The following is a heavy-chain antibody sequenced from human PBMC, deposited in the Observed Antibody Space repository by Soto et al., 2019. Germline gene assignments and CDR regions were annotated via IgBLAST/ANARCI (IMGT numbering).Heavy chain of an antibody. CDR3: ARVPYRGMVRGPDYYYGMDV. CDR1: GCSISSSNW. Sequence: LETLSLTCAVSGCSISSSNWWSWVRQPPGKGLEWIGEIYHSGSTNYNPSLKSRVTISVDTSKNQFSLKLSSVTAADTAVYYCARVPYRGMVRGPDYYYGMDVWGQGTTVTVSS. D-gene: IGHD3-10*01. V-gene: IGHV4-4*02. J-gene: IGHJ6*02. CDR2: IYHSGST.